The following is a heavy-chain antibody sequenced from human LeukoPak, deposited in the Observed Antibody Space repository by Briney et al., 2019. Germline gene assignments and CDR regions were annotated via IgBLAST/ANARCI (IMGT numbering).Heavy chain of an antibody. CDR3: AREEFSNYVPFFDY. CDR1: GFRFSYHY. D-gene: IGHD4-11*01. CDR2: IRNKANSYTT. J-gene: IGHJ4*02. V-gene: IGHV3-72*01. Sequence: GGSLRLSCAASGFRFSYHYMDWVRQAPGKGLQWVGRIRNKANSYTTEYAASVRGRFTISRDDSNNSVYLQMSSLTTEDTAVYYCAREEFSNYVPFFDYWGQGTLVTVSS.